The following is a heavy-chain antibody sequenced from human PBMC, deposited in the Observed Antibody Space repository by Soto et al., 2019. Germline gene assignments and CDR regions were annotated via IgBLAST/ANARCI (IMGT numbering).Heavy chain of an antibody. CDR3: ARGGVSTRTFDY. V-gene: IGHV5-51*01. J-gene: IGHJ4*02. CDR1: GYNISGYW. CDR2: IYPSDSDT. D-gene: IGHD3-3*01. Sequence: PGVPLKICWKGAGYNISGYWIGWVRKMPGKGLELMGIIYPSDSDTRYRPSFQGQVTISADKSISSAYLQWSSLRASDTAMYYCARGGVSTRTFDYWGQGTPVTVSS.